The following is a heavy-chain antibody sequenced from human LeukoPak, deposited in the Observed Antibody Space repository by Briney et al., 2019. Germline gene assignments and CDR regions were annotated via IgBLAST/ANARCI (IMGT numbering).Heavy chain of an antibody. Sequence: PSETLSLTCTVSGGSISGYYWSWVRQPPGKGLEWIGYIYYSGSTNYNPSLKSRVTISVDTSKNQFSLKLSSVTAADTAVYYCARHYYDSSGYYYWFDPWGQGTLVTVSS. D-gene: IGHD3-22*01. J-gene: IGHJ5*02. CDR1: GGSISGYY. V-gene: IGHV4-59*08. CDR3: ARHYYDSSGYYYWFDP. CDR2: IYYSGST.